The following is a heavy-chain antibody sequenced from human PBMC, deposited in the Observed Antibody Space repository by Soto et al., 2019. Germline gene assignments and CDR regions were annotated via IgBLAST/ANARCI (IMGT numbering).Heavy chain of an antibody. CDR3: IQSRCGGDCLQSYASHYYYGMDV. J-gene: IGHJ6*02. Sequence: QITLKESGPTLVKPTQTLTLTCTFSGFSLSTSGVGVGWIRQPPGKALEWLALIYWDDDKRYSPSLRRRLTISKDTSKNQVVLTMTTMDPVDTATYYCIQSRCGGDCLQSYASHYYYGMDVWGQGTTVTVSS. V-gene: IGHV2-5*02. D-gene: IGHD2-21*02. CDR2: IYWDDDK. CDR1: GFSLSTSGVG.